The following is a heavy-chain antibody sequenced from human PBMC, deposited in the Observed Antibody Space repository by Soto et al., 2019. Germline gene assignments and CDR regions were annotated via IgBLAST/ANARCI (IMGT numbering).Heavy chain of an antibody. D-gene: IGHD3-10*01. CDR3: ARARSGSYSAFDI. Sequence: SETLSLTCAAYGGSFSGYYWSWIRQPPGKGLEWIGEINHSGSTNYNPSLRSRVTISVDTSKNQFSLKMSSVTAADTAVYYCARARSGSYSAFDIWGQGTMVTVSS. CDR1: GGSFSGYY. J-gene: IGHJ3*02. CDR2: INHSGST. V-gene: IGHV4-34*01.